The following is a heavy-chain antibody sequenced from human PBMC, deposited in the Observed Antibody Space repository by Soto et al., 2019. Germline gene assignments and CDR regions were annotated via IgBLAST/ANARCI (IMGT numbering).Heavy chain of an antibody. Sequence: GGSLRLSCAASGFTFSSYAMSWVRQAPGKGLERISAISGSGGSTYYADSVKGRFTISRDNSKNTLYLQMNSLRAEDTAVYYCATGITMIVVVITKAPYYFDYWGQGTLVTVSS. V-gene: IGHV3-23*01. CDR1: GFTFSSYA. CDR3: ATGITMIVVVITKAPYYFDY. CDR2: ISGSGGST. J-gene: IGHJ4*02. D-gene: IGHD3-22*01.